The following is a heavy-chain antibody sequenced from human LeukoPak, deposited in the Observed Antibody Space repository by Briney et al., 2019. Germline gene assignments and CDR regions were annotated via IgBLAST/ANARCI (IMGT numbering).Heavy chain of an antibody. CDR1: GFTFTNAW. CDR3: AKDSSGDAYCSSTSCPHDWFDP. CDR2: IKSKTDGGTT. Sequence: GGSLRLSCAASGFTFTNAWMSWVRQAPGKGLEWVGRIKSKTDGGTTDYAAPVKGRFTISRDDSKNTLYLQMNSLKTEDTAVYYCAKDSSGDAYCSSTSCPHDWFDPWGQGTLVTVSS. J-gene: IGHJ5*02. D-gene: IGHD2-2*01. V-gene: IGHV3-15*01.